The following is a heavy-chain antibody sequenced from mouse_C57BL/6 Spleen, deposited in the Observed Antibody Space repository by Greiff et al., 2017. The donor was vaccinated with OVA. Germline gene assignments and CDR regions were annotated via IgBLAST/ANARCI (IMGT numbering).Heavy chain of an antibody. CDR1: GFTFSSYG. J-gene: IGHJ2*01. V-gene: IGHV5-6*01. CDR3: ARHSPYYFDY. CDR2: ISSGGSYT. Sequence: EVQRVESGGDLVKPGGSLKLSCAASGFTFSSYGMSWVRQTPDKRLEWVATISSGGSYTYYPDSVKGRFTISRDNAKNTLYLQISSLKSEDTAMYYCARHSPYYFDYWGQGTTLTVSS.